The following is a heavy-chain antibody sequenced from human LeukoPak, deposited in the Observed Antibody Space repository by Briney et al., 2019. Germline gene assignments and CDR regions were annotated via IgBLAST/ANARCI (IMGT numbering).Heavy chain of an antibody. Sequence: GGSLRLSCAVSGFRVSDYYMSWVRQAPGKGLEWVSAISGSGGSTYYADSVKGRFTISRDNSKNTLYLQMNSLRAEDTAVYYCAKDGYYYDSSGLKAGYYFDYWGQGTLVTVSS. CDR3: AKDGYYYDSSGLKAGYYFDY. D-gene: IGHD3-22*01. CDR1: GFRVSDYY. J-gene: IGHJ4*02. V-gene: IGHV3-23*01. CDR2: ISGSGGST.